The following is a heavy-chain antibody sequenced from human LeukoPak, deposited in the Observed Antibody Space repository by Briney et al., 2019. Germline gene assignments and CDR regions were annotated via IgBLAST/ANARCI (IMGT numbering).Heavy chain of an antibody. J-gene: IGHJ6*02. CDR3: ARHGLREPRQWLVLDYYYGMDV. Sequence: GESLKISCKGSGYSFTSYWIGWVRQMPGKGLEWMGIIYPGDSDTRYSPSFQGQVTISADKSISTAYLQWSSLKASDTAMYYCARHGLREPRQWLVLDYYYGMDVWGQGTTVTVSS. V-gene: IGHV5-51*01. CDR1: GYSFTSYW. D-gene: IGHD6-19*01. CDR2: IYPGDSDT.